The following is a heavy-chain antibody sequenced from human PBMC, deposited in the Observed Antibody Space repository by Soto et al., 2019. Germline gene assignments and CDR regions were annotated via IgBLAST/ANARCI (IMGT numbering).Heavy chain of an antibody. Sequence: PSETLSLTCTVSGGSINGYYWSWIRQPPGMPLEWIGYIYYNGRTTDYNPSLKSRVTISIDTSKNQFSLKLRSVTASDTAVYYCARYQQYYEHWGQGTLVTVSS. V-gene: IGHV4-59*08. J-gene: IGHJ1*01. CDR3: ARYQQYYEH. CDR2: IYYNGRTT. CDR1: GGSINGYY.